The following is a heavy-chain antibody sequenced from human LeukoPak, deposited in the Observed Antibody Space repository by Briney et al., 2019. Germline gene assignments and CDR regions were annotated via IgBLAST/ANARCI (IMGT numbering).Heavy chain of an antibody. CDR3: ARAGGGSSWYEDYYYMDV. J-gene: IGHJ6*03. D-gene: IGHD6-13*01. CDR1: GGSISSYY. V-gene: IGHV4-59*01. CDR2: IYYSGST. Sequence: PSETLSLTCTVSGGSISSYYWSWIRPPPGKGLEWIGYIYYSGSTNYNPSLKRRVTISVDTSMNQFSLKLSSVTAADTAVYYCARAGGGSSWYEDYYYMDVWGKGTTVTVSS.